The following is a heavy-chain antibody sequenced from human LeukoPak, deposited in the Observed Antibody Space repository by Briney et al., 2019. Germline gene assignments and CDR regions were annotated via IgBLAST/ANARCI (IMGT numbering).Heavy chain of an antibody. J-gene: IGHJ3*01. CDR3: ARDQDVMVRGDV. V-gene: IGHV7-4-1*02. CDR1: GYIFTNYA. CDR2: IKTSTGNP. Sequence: GASVTVSFTASGYIFTNYAMNWVRQAPGQGLEWMGYIKTSTGNPTYAQGFTGRFVFSLDTSVSTAYLQINNLKTEDTAVYYCARDQDVMVRGDVWGQGTMVTVSS. D-gene: IGHD3-10*01.